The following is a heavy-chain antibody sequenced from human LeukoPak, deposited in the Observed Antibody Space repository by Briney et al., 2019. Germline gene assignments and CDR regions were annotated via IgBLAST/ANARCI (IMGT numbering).Heavy chain of an antibody. Sequence: PSETLSLTCTVSGASMENCYWSWIRQTPGKGLEWIGYIYYSGSTNYNPSLKSRVTISVDTSKNQFSLKLSSVTAADTAVYYCARGGYSSSWSNFDYWGQGTLVTVSS. V-gene: IGHV4-59*01. CDR1: GASMENCY. D-gene: IGHD6-13*01. CDR2: IYYSGST. CDR3: ARGGYSSSWSNFDY. J-gene: IGHJ4*02.